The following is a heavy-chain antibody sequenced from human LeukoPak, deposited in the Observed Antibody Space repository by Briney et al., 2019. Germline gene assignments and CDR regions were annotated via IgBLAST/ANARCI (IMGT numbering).Heavy chain of an antibody. V-gene: IGHV3-74*01. Sequence: GGSLRLSCAASGFTFSSYWMHWVRQAPGKGLVWVSRINSDGSNTGYADSVKGRFTISRDNAKNTLYLQMNSLKTEDTAVYYCRLTVAGTEFDYWGQGTLVTVSS. CDR2: INSDGSNT. CDR1: GFTFSSYW. J-gene: IGHJ4*02. CDR3: RLTVAGTEFDY. D-gene: IGHD6-19*01.